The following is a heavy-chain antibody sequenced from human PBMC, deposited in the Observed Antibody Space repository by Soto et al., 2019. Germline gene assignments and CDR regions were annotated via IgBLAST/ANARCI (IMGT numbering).Heavy chain of an antibody. CDR2: ISGSGGST. Sequence: GGSLRLSCAASGFTFSSYAMSWVRQAPGKGLEWVSAISGSGGSTYYADSVKGRFTISRDNSKNTLYLQMNSLRAEDTAVYYCAKDGDVGTMIVVSQPTPSVYWGQGTQVTVSS. CDR3: AKDGDVGTMIVVSQPTPSVY. CDR1: GFTFSSYA. J-gene: IGHJ4*02. D-gene: IGHD3-22*01. V-gene: IGHV3-23*01.